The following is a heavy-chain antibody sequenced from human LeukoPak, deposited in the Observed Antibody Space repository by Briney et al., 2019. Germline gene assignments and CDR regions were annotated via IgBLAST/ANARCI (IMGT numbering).Heavy chain of an antibody. Sequence: SETLSLTCAVPAGSFSDYYWSWVRQPPGKGLEWLGEIHRSGSANYNPSLKSRVTISVDTSKNQFSLKLSSVTAADTAVYYCARVTASGRAGYHYTYYYYGMDVWGKGTTVTVSS. V-gene: IGHV4-34*01. J-gene: IGHJ6*04. CDR3: ARVTASGRAGYHYTYYYYGMDV. D-gene: IGHD5-12*01. CDR1: AGSFSDYY. CDR2: IHRSGSA.